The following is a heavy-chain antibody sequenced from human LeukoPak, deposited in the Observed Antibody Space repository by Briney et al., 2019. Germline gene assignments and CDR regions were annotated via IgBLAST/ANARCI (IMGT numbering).Heavy chain of an antibody. J-gene: IGHJ6*03. CDR2: IRYDGRSE. V-gene: IGHV3-30*02. D-gene: IGHD2-21*02. CDR3: AKKLGGGGDFYYHYHMAV. Sequence: GGSLRLSCAASGFTFTTYGMHWVRQAPGKGLEWVAFIRYDGRSEYYAYPVKGRFAISRDTSRSTLYLQMNRLRPEDTAVYYCAKKLGGGGDFYYHYHMAVWGEGTPVAISS. CDR1: GFTFTTYG.